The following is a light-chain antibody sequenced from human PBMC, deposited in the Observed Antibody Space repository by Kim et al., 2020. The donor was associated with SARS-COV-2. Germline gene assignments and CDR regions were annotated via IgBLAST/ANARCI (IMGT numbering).Light chain of an antibody. V-gene: IGLV2-14*01. CDR3: CSYTTSSTFV. CDR1: SSDIGFYNY. Sequence: QSALTQPASVSGSPGQSITISCTGTSSDIGFYNYVSWYQQHPGKAPKLILYDVNKWPLGVSNRFSGSKSGNTASLTISGLQAEDEADYYCCSYTTSSTFVFGTGTKVTVL. J-gene: IGLJ1*01. CDR2: DVN.